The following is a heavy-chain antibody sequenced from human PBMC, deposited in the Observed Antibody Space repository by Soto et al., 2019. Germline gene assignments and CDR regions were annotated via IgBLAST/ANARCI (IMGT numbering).Heavy chain of an antibody. V-gene: IGHV3-23*01. CDR2: ISGSGGST. CDR1: GFTFSSYA. Sequence: GGSLRLSCAASGFTFSSYAMSWVSQAPGKGLEWVSAISGSGGSTYYADSVKGRFTISRDNPKNTLYLQMNSLRAEDTAVYYCARYRPDCWSGPTMDGMDVWGQGTTVTVSS. J-gene: IGHJ6*02. CDR3: ARYRPDCWSGPTMDGMDV. D-gene: IGHD3-3*01.